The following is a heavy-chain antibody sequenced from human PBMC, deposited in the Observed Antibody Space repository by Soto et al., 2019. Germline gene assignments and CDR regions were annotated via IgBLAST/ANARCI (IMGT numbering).Heavy chain of an antibody. CDR2: LYSGCTT. CDR3: VRDRGGSYWLDP. J-gene: IGHJ5*02. D-gene: IGHD1-26*01. Sequence: PGGSLRLSCAASGFIVSNSYMSWVRQAPGKGLEWVSILYSGCTTYYADSVKGRFTFSRDNAANTVFLQMNNLRVEDTAVYYCVRDRGGSYWLDPWGQGTLVTVSS. CDR1: GFIVSNSY. V-gene: IGHV3-53*01.